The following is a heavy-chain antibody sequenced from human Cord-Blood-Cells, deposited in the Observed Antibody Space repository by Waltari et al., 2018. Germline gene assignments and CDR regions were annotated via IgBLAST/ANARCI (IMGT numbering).Heavy chain of an antibody. CDR2: IIPIFGTA. D-gene: IGHD6-13*01. Sequence: QVQLVQSGAEVKKPGSSVKVSCKASGGTFSSYAISWVRQAPGQGLEWMGGIIPIFGTANYAQKFQGRVTITADESTSTAYMELSSLRSEDTAVYYCASLLGREYSSSWYYFDYWGQGTLVTVSS. CDR1: GGTFSSYA. CDR3: ASLLGREYSSSWYYFDY. V-gene: IGHV1-69*01. J-gene: IGHJ4*02.